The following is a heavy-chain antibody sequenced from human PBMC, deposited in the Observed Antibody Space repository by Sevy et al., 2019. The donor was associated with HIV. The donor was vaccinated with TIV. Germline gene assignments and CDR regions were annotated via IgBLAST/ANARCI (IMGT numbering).Heavy chain of an antibody. J-gene: IGHJ6*02. CDR3: ARNMGYYDSSGDSWGFAGYYYGMDV. Sequence: GGSLRLSCAASGLTFSSYTMNWVRQAPGKGLEWVSDISSSSSTIYYADSVKGRFTISRDNAKNSLYLQMNSLRAEDTAVYYCARNMGYYDSSGDSWGFAGYYYGMDVWGQWTTVTVSS. CDR2: ISSSSSTI. CDR1: GLTFSSYT. D-gene: IGHD3-22*01. V-gene: IGHV3-48*01.